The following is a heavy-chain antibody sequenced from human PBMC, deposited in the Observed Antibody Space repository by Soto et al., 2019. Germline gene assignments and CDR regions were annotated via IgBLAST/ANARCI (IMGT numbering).Heavy chain of an antibody. CDR1: GFTFSSYG. Sequence: QVQLVESGGGVVQPGRSLRLSCAASGFTFSSYGMHWVRQAPGKGLEWVAVIWYDGSNKYYADSVKGRFTISRDNSKNTLYLQMNSLRAEDTAVYYCAGGTHYDSGGSNLAYWGQGTLVTVSS. CDR2: IWYDGSNK. CDR3: AGGTHYDSGGSNLAY. J-gene: IGHJ4*02. D-gene: IGHD4-17*01. V-gene: IGHV3-33*01.